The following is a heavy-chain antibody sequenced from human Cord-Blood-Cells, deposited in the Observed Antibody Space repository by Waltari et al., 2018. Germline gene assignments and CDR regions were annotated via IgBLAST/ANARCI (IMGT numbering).Heavy chain of an antibody. CDR2: IAYDGSHK. D-gene: IGHD3-10*01. V-gene: IGHV3-30-3*01. Sequence: QVQLVESGGGVVQPGGSRSLSCAASGSTLRSYAMHWVRQAPGQGLGGVAVIAYDGSHKYNAGAGKGRFTISRDNSKSTLYLQMNSLRAGDTAVYYCARGRWGSGRGPYYFDYWGQGTLVTVSS. J-gene: IGHJ4*02. CDR3: ARGRWGSGRGPYYFDY. CDR1: GSTLRSYA.